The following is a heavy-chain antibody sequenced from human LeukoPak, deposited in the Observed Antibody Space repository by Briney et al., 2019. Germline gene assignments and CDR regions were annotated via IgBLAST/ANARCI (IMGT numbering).Heavy chain of an antibody. J-gene: IGHJ5*02. Sequence: SETLSLTCTVSGYSISSGYYWGWIRQPPGKGLEWIGSIYHSGTTYYNPSLKSRVTISVDTSNNQFPLKLSSVTAADTAMYYCARGVYDDYERWFGPWGQGTLVTVSS. V-gene: IGHV4-38-2*02. CDR3: ARGVYDDYERWFGP. CDR2: IYHSGTT. CDR1: GYSISSGYY. D-gene: IGHD4-17*01.